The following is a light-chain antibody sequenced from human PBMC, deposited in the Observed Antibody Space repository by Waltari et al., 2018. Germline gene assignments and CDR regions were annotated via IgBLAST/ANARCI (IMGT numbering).Light chain of an antibody. CDR1: SNDIGDYNY. Sequence: QSVLTQPASVSGSPGQSITISCTGTSNDIGDYNYISWYQQHPGKGPKLLIYDVSSRPSVVAHRFSGSKSGNTASLTLSGLQAEDEGYYYCSSYSTTTTLVVFGGGTKLTVL. V-gene: IGLV2-14*03. J-gene: IGLJ2*01. CDR2: DVS. CDR3: SSYSTTTTLVV.